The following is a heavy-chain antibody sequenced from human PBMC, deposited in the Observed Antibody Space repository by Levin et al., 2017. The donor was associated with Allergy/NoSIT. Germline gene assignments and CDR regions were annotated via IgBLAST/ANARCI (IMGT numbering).Heavy chain of an antibody. Sequence: SETLSLTCAVSGGSISSSNWWSWVRQPPGKGLEWIGEIYHSGSTNYNPSLKSRVTISVDKSKNQFSLKLSSVTAADTAVYYCARDSFTVTPHFDYWGQGTLVTVSS. V-gene: IGHV4-4*02. CDR3: ARDSFTVTPHFDY. CDR1: GGSISSSNW. D-gene: IGHD4-17*01. CDR2: IYHSGST. J-gene: IGHJ4*02.